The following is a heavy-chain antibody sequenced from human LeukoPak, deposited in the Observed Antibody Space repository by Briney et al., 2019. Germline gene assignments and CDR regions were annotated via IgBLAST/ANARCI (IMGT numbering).Heavy chain of an antibody. J-gene: IGHJ5*02. V-gene: IGHV4-4*07. CDR2: IYTSGST. CDR3: ARDSSVWNWFDP. Sequence: SETLSLTCTVSGGSISSYHWSWIRQPAGKGLEWIGRIYTSGSTNYNPSLKSRVTMSVDTSKNQFSLKLSSVTAADTAVYYCARDSSVWNWFDPWGQGTLVTVSS. CDR1: GGSISSYH. D-gene: IGHD5/OR15-5a*01.